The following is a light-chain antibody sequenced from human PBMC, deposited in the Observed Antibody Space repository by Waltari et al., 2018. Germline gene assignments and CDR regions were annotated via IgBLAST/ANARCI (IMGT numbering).Light chain of an antibody. Sequence: DIQMTQSPSSLSASAGDSVTITCRASQGISTYLNWYQQKPVKAPKRLIYAASSLESGVPSRFSGSGSGTDFTLTISSLQPEDFATYYCLQYNSNPRTFGQGTKVEIK. V-gene: IGKV1-17*01. J-gene: IGKJ1*01. CDR2: AAS. CDR3: LQYNSNPRT. CDR1: QGISTY.